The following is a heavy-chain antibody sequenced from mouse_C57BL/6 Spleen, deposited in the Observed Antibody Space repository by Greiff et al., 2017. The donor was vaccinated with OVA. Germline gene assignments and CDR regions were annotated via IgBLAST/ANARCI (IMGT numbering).Heavy chain of an antibody. V-gene: IGHV3-6*01. CDR2: ISYDGSN. J-gene: IGHJ2*01. CDR1: GYSITSGYY. Sequence: ESGPGLVKPSQSLSLTCSVTGYSITSGYYWNWIRQFPGNKLEWMGYISYDGSNNYNPSLKNRISITRDTSKNQFFLKLNSVTTEDTATYYCARSYGPSYWGQGTTLTVSS. CDR3: ARSYGPSY. D-gene: IGHD1-1*02.